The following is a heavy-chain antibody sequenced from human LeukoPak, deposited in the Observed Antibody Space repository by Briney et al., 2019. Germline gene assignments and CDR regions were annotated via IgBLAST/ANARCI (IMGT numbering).Heavy chain of an antibody. J-gene: IGHJ4*02. Sequence: GGSLRLYCVASGFTFSNYWMSWVRQAPGKGLEWVANIKQDGSEKDYVDSVKGRFTISRDNARNSLYLQMNSLRAGDTAVYYCARDSSDYYRGLFDCWGQGVLVSVSS. CDR1: GFTFSNYW. CDR2: IKQDGSEK. V-gene: IGHV3-7*01. CDR3: ARDSSDYYRGLFDC. D-gene: IGHD4-17*01.